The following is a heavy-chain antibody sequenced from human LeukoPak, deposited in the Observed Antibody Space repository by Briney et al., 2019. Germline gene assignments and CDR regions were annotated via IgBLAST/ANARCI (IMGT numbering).Heavy chain of an antibody. CDR1: GYTFTDYD. CDR3: ASGLQGSGSLRFDY. D-gene: IGHD3-10*01. CDR2: MSPNSGNT. Sequence: ASVKVSCKASGYTFTDYDINWARQATGQGLEWMGWMSPNSGNTNYAQKLQGRVTMTTDTSTSTAYMELRSLRSDDTAVYYCASGLQGSGSLRFDYWGQGTLVTVSS. V-gene: IGHV1-18*01. J-gene: IGHJ4*02.